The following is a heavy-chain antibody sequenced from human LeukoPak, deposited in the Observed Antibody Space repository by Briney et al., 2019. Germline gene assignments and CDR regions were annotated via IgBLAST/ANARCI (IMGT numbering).Heavy chain of an antibody. V-gene: IGHV3-9*01. Sequence: GRSLRLSCAASGFTFDVYAMHWVRQAPGKGLEWVSGISWNSGSIGYADSVKGRFTISRDNAKHSLYLQMNSLRAENTALYYCARALTATLDHWTYYYYRDVWGKGTTVTVSS. J-gene: IGHJ6*03. CDR3: ARALTATLDHWTYYYYRDV. CDR1: GFTFDVYA. CDR2: ISWNSGSI. D-gene: IGHD1-26*01.